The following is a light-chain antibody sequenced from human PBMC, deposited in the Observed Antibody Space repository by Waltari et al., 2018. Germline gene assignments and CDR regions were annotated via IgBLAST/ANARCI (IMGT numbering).Light chain of an antibody. CDR3: SSYTSSSRV. CDR2: EVS. V-gene: IGLV2-14*01. J-gene: IGLJ2*01. CDR1: SSDVGRYNF. Sequence: QSALTQPASVSGSPGQSIPIPCPGTSSDVGRYNFVPWYQQHPGKAPKRMIYEVSNRPSGVSNRFSGSKSGNTAALTISGLQAEDEADYYCSSYTSSSRVFGGGTKLTVL.